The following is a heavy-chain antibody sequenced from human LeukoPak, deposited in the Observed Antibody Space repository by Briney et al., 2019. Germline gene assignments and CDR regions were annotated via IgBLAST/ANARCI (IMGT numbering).Heavy chain of an antibody. CDR3: ARGLVATITEFDY. CDR1: GGSISSSNW. Sequence: SETLSLTCAVSGGSISSSNWWSWVRQPPGKGLEWIGEIYHSGSTYYNPSLKSRVTISVDRSKNQFSLKLSSVTAADTAVYYCARGLVATITEFDYWGQGTLATVSS. D-gene: IGHD5-12*01. J-gene: IGHJ4*02. CDR2: IYHSGST. V-gene: IGHV4-4*02.